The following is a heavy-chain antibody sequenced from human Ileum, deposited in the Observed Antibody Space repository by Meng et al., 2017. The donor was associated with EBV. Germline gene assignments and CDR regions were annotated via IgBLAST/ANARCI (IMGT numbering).Heavy chain of an antibody. J-gene: IGHJ5*02. CDR3: ASLTP. CDR2: ISSSGSPT. CDR1: GFSFSDYY. D-gene: IGHD3-9*01. V-gene: IGHV3-11*01. Sequence: VKLVGAGGGLVQHWGSLRSTLAASGFSFSDYYMSWIRQAPGKGLEWIAYISSSGSPTYYVDSVKGRFTISRDNGKNSVYLQMDSLRVEDTAVYYCASLTPWGQGTLVTVSS.